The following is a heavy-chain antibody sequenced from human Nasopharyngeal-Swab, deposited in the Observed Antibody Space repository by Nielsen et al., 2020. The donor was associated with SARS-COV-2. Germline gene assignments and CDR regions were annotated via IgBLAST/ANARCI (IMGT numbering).Heavy chain of an antibody. J-gene: IGHJ4*02. Sequence: WIRQPPGKGLEWIGSIYYSGSTYYNPSLKSRVTISVDTSTNQFSLKLSSVTAADTAVYYCARDPGDYASGYFDYWGQGTLVTVSS. CDR2: IYYSGST. CDR3: ARDPGDYASGYFDY. V-gene: IGHV4-39*07. D-gene: IGHD4-17*01.